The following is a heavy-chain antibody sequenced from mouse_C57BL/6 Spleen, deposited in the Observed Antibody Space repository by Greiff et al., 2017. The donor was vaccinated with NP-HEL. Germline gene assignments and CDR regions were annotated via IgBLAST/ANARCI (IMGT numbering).Heavy chain of an antibody. D-gene: IGHD3-3*01. V-gene: IGHV1-82*01. Sequence: QVQLQQSGPELVKPGASVKISCKASGYAFSSSWMNWVKQRPGKGLEWIGRIYPGDGDTNYNGKFKGKATLTADKSSSTAYMQLSSLTSEDSAVYFCARRAGQDFDYWGQGTTLTVSS. J-gene: IGHJ2*01. CDR1: GYAFSSSW. CDR2: IYPGDGDT. CDR3: ARRAGQDFDY.